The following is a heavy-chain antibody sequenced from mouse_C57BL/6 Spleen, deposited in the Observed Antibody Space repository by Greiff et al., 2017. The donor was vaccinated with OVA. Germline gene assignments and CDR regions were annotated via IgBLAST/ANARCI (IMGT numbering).Heavy chain of an antibody. CDR2: IDPSDSYT. V-gene: IGHV1-59*01. CDR1: GYTFTSYW. CDR3: ARGDYDYAMDY. Sequence: QVQLQQPGAELVRPGTSVKLSCKASGYTFTSYWMHWVKQRPGQGLEWIGVIDPSDSYTNYNQKFKGKATLTVDTSSSTAYMQLSSLTSEDSAVYYCARGDYDYAMDYWGQGTSVTVSS. D-gene: IGHD1-1*01. J-gene: IGHJ4*01.